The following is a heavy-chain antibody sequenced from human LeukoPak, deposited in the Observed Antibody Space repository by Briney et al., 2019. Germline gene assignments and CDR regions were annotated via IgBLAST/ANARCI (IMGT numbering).Heavy chain of an antibody. D-gene: IGHD3-10*01. V-gene: IGHV1-2*02. CDR1: GYTFTGYY. J-gene: IGHJ4*02. CDR2: INPNSGGT. Sequence: GASVKVSCKASGYTFTGYYMHWVRQAPGQGLERMGWINPNSGGTNYAQKFQGRVTMTRDTSISTAYMELSRLRSDDTAVYYCARDGLSVGSNLDYWGQGTLVTVSS. CDR3: ARDGLSVGSNLDY.